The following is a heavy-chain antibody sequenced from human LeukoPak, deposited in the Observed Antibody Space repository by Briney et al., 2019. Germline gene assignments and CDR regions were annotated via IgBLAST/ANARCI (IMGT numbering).Heavy chain of an antibody. J-gene: IGHJ4*02. Sequence: RAGGSLRLSCAASGFTFDDYGMSWVRQAPGKGLEWVSGINWNGGSTGYADSVKGRFTISRDNAKNSLYLQMNSLRAEDTALYYCARDAGIDSSGYYYFDYWGQGTLVTVSS. CDR3: ARDAGIDSSGYYYFDY. V-gene: IGHV3-20*04. CDR1: GFTFDDYG. CDR2: INWNGGST. D-gene: IGHD3-22*01.